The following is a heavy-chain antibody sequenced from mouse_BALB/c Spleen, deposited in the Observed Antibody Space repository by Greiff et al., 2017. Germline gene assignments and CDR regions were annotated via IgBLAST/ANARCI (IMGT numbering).Heavy chain of an antibody. J-gene: IGHJ2*01. V-gene: IGHV5-17*02. CDR1: GFTFSSFG. Sequence: EVQRVESGGGLVQPGGSRKLSCAASGFTFSSFGMHWVRQAPEKGLEWVAYISSGSSTIYYADTVKGRFTISRDNPKNTLFLQMTSLRSEDTAMYYCARELRYYFDYWGQGTTLTVSS. D-gene: IGHD1-1*01. CDR2: ISSGSSTI. CDR3: ARELRYYFDY.